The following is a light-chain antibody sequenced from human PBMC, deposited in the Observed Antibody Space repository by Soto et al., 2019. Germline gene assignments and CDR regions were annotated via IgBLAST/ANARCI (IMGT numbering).Light chain of an antibody. CDR1: SSNIGAVYD. CDR2: GNT. CDR3: LSFDSSLSVV. Sequence: QAVVTQPPSVSGAPGQRVTISCTGSSSNIGAVYDVHWYQQLPGRAPKLLIYGNTNRPSGVPDRFSGSKSGTSASLAITGLQAEDEADYYCLSFDSSLSVVFGGGTKLTVL. V-gene: IGLV1-40*01. J-gene: IGLJ2*01.